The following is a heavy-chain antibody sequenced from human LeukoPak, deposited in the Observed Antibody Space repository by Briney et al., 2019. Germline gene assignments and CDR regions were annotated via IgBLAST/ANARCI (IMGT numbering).Heavy chain of an antibody. CDR1: GGTFSSYA. Sequence: SVKVSCKASGGTFSSYAISWVRQAPGQGLEWMGGIIPIFGTTNYAQKLQGRVTITADESTSTAYMELSSLRSEDTAVYYCASRTYTYDSSGYYRRNYYFDYWGQGTLVTVSS. D-gene: IGHD3-22*01. CDR3: ASRTYTYDSSGYYRRNYYFDY. V-gene: IGHV1-69*13. CDR2: IIPIFGTT. J-gene: IGHJ4*02.